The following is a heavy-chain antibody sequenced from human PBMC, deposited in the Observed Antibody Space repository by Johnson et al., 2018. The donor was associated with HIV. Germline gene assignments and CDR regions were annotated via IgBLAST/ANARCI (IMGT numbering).Heavy chain of an antibody. CDR1: GFTFDDFG. CDR3: ARAGGAVRVNGFDM. D-gene: IGHD6-19*01. CDR2: INWNGGRT. J-gene: IGHJ3*02. Sequence: VQLVESGGGLVQPGRSLRLSCAASGFTFDDFGMGWVRQAPGKGLEWVSGINWNGGRTGYADSVKGRFTISRDNAKNSLYLQMNSRRGEDTALYYCARAGGAVRVNGFDMWGQGTMVTVSS. V-gene: IGHV3-20*04.